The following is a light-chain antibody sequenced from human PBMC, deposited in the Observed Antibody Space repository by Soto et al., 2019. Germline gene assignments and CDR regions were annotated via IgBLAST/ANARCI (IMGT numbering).Light chain of an antibody. J-gene: IGLJ1*01. Sequence: QSVLTQPASVSGSPGQSITISCTGTSSDTAGYNYVSWYQQHPGKAPKLMIYEVSNRPSGVSNRFAGSQSGNTASLTISGRQAEDEANYYCSSYTTSNTPLYVFGTGTKGTVL. V-gene: IGLV2-14*01. CDR1: SSDTAGYNY. CDR2: EVS. CDR3: SSYTTSNTPLYV.